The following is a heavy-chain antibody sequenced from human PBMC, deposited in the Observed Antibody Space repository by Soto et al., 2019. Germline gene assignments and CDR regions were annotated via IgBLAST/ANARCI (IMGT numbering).Heavy chain of an antibody. D-gene: IGHD3-22*01. CDR1: GYTFTSYG. Sequence: ASVKVSCKASGYTFTSYGISWVRQAPGQGLEWMGWINAHNGNTDYAQKLQGRVTMTTDTSTSTAYMELRSLRSDDTAVYYCARDDHTSGYLNAFDIWGHGALVTVSS. CDR2: INAHNGNT. J-gene: IGHJ3*02. V-gene: IGHV1-18*01. CDR3: ARDDHTSGYLNAFDI.